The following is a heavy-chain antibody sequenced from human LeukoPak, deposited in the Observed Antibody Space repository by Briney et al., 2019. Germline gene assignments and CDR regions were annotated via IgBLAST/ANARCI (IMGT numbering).Heavy chain of an antibody. CDR3: ARGRGDYVCEDFDY. CDR1: GGSISSGGYY. V-gene: IGHV4-31*03. J-gene: IGHJ4*02. Sequence: PSVTLSLTCTVSGGSISSGGYYWSWIRQHPGKGLEWIGYIYYSGSTYYNPSLKSRVTISVDTSKNQFSLKLSSVTAADTAVYYCARGRGDYVCEDFDYWGQGTLVTVSS. CDR2: IYYSGST. D-gene: IGHD4-17*01.